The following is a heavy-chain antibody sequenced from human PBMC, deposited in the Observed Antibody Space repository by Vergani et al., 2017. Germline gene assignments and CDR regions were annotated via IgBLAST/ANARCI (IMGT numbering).Heavy chain of an antibody. CDR3: ARYPDTAMVPFAFDI. J-gene: IGHJ3*02. D-gene: IGHD5-18*01. CDR1: GGSTSSSNW. Sequence: QVQLQESGPGLVKPPGTLSLTCALPGGSTSSSNWWSWVRQPPGKGLEWIGEIYHSGSTTYNPSLKSRVTISVDKSKNQFSLKLSSVTAADTAVYYCARYPDTAMVPFAFDIWGQGTMVTVSS. CDR2: IYHSGST. V-gene: IGHV4-4*03.